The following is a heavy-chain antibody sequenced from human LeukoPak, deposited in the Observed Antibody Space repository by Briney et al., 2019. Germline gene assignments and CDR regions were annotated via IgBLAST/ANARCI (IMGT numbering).Heavy chain of an antibody. Sequence: GGSLRLSCAASGFIFRNYGMHWVRQAPGKGREWVAVIWYDGSNKYYVDSVKGRFTISKDNSKNTLYLQMNSLRAEDTAVYYCARGYGGNSGYFDYWGQGTLVTVSS. CDR1: GFIFRNYG. D-gene: IGHD4-23*01. CDR3: ARGYGGNSGYFDY. CDR2: IWYDGSNK. J-gene: IGHJ4*02. V-gene: IGHV3-33*01.